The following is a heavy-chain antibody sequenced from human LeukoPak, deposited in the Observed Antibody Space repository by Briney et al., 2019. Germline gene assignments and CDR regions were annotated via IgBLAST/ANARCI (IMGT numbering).Heavy chain of an antibody. CDR2: VYYTGNT. V-gene: IGHV4-59*01. Sequence: SETLSLTCTVSGGSIRTSYWSWIRQSSGKGLEWIGYVYYTGNTNYNPSLESRVSISADTSKNQFSLNLSSVTAADTAVYYCTTASSWYRYYFDYWGQGALVTVSS. CDR1: GGSIRTSY. D-gene: IGHD6-19*01. J-gene: IGHJ4*02. CDR3: TTASSWYRYYFDY.